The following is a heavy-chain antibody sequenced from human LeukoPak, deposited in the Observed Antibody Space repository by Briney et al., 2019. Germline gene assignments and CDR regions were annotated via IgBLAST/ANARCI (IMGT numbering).Heavy chain of an antibody. CDR2: ISAHNGKT. J-gene: IGHJ4*02. Sequence: WMGWISAHNGKTNYAQNLQGRVTMTTDTSTNTVYLELRSLTSDDTAVYYCARAGTTLLLDYWGQGTLVTVSS. D-gene: IGHD4-11*01. CDR3: ARAGTTLLLDY. V-gene: IGHV1-18*01.